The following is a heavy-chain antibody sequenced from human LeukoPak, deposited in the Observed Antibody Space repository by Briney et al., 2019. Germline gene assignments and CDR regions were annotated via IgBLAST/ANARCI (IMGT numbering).Heavy chain of an antibody. CDR3: TREVMFDYGSGSQSNLRLGHHGMDV. CDR2: VKSEDDGGAT. V-gene: IGHV3-15*01. CDR1: GFTFSHAW. Sequence: PGGSLRLSCVASGFTFSHAWMAWVRQSPGKGLEWVGRVKSEDDGGATDYAAPVKGRFTISRDDSKTTFYLQMKNVRTDDTAIYYCTREVMFDYGSGSQSNLRLGHHGMDVWGKGAMVTVSS. J-gene: IGHJ6*04. D-gene: IGHD3-10*01.